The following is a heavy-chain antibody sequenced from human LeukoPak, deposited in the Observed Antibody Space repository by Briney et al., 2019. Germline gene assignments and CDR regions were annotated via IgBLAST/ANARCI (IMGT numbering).Heavy chain of an antibody. Sequence: GGSLRLSCAASGFTFSTYTMNWVRQAPGKGLEWVSSISSIGRYIYYADSVKGRFTISRDNTKNSLYLQMNSLGPEDTAVYYCATDGDGYNPPDYYGMDVWGQGTTVTVSS. D-gene: IGHD5-24*01. CDR3: ATDGDGYNPPDYYGMDV. V-gene: IGHV3-21*01. CDR2: ISSIGRYI. CDR1: GFTFSTYT. J-gene: IGHJ6*02.